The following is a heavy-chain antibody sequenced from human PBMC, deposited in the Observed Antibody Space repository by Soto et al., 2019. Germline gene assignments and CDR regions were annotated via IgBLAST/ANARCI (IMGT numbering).Heavy chain of an antibody. CDR2: ISYDGSNK. J-gene: IGHJ3*02. Sequence: PGGSLRLSCAASGFTFSGYGMHWVRQAPGKGLEWVAVISYDGSNKYYADSVKGRLTIPRDNSQNTLYLQMNSLRAEDTAVYYCAKGDYGGNSHTFDIWGQGTMVTVSS. CDR1: GFTFSGYG. CDR3: AKGDYGGNSHTFDI. V-gene: IGHV3-30*18. D-gene: IGHD4-17*01.